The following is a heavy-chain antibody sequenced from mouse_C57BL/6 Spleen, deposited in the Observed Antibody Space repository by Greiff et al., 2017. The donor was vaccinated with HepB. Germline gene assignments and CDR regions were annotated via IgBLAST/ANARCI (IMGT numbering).Heavy chain of an antibody. V-gene: IGHV3-6*01. J-gene: IGHJ1*03. CDR1: GYSITSGYY. D-gene: IGHD1-1*01. CDR3: ANYYGSRNGYFDV. CDR2: ISYDGSN. Sequence: EVKLVESGPGLVKPSQSLSLTCSVTGYSITSGYYWNWIRQFPGNKLEWMGYISYDGSNNYNPSLKNRISITRDTSKNQFFLKLNSVTTEDTATYYCANYYGSRNGYFDVWGTGTTVTVSS.